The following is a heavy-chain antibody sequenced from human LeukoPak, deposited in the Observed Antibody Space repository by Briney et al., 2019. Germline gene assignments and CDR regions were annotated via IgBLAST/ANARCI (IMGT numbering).Heavy chain of an antibody. CDR3: ARDWGSGYDFVY. J-gene: IGHJ4*02. CDR1: GFTFSNYV. D-gene: IGHD5-12*01. V-gene: IGHV3-23*01. CDR2: ISVSSDNT. Sequence: GGSLRLSCAASGFTFSNYVMSWVRQAPGKGLEWVSVISVSSDNTYYADSVKGRFTISRDNSKNTLYLQMNSLTAEDTAVYYCARDWGSGYDFVYWGQGALVTVSS.